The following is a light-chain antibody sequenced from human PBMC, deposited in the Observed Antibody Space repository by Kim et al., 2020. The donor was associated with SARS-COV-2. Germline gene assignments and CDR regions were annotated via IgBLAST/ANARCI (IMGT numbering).Light chain of an antibody. Sequence: AIQMTQSPSSLSASVGDGVTITCRASQDIRNDLGWYQQKPGKAPKLLIYEVSSLQSGVPSRFSGSRSGTDVTLTISNLQPEDFATYYCLQDNGYPWTFGQGTKVDIK. CDR2: EVS. CDR3: LQDNGYPWT. J-gene: IGKJ1*01. CDR1: QDIRND. V-gene: IGKV1-6*01.